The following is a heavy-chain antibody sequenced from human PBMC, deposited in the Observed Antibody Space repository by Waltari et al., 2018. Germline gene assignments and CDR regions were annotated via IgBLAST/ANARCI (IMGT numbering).Heavy chain of an antibody. CDR1: GFTFGTYS. J-gene: IGHJ4*02. CDR2: ISPTSTTI. Sequence: EVQLVESGGGLIQPGGSLRLSCAASGFTFGTYSMNWVRQAPGKGLEWVSYISPTSTTIYYADSVKGRFTISRDNAKNTLYLQMNSLRAEDTAVYYCARIAALFLLDYWGQGTLVTVSS. CDR3: ARIAALFLLDY. D-gene: IGHD6-6*01. V-gene: IGHV3-48*04.